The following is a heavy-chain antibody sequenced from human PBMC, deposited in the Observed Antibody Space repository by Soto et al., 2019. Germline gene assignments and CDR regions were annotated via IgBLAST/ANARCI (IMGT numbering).Heavy chain of an antibody. Sequence: PGGSLRLSCAGSGFSFSNYWMSWVRQAPGKGLEWVANINQDGSGKKYVDSVRGRFTISRDNAKNSLYLQMNSLRAEDTAVYYCARDRHWGQGTLVTVSS. J-gene: IGHJ4*02. CDR2: INQDGSGK. CDR3: ARDRH. CDR1: GFSFSNYW. V-gene: IGHV3-7*03.